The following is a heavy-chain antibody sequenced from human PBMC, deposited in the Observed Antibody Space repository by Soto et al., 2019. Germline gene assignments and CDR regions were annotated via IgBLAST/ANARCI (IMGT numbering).Heavy chain of an antibody. V-gene: IGHV1-69*06. CDR2: IIPIFGTA. J-gene: IGHJ6*02. CDR1: GGTFSSYA. CDR3: ARDRRCTNGVCYTFHYYGMDV. Sequence: SVKVSCKASGGTFSSYAISWVRQAPGQGLEWMGGIIPIFGTANYAQKFQGRVTITADKSTSTAYMELSSLRSEDTAVYYCARDRRCTNGVCYTFHYYGMDVWGQGTTATVSS. D-gene: IGHD2-8*01.